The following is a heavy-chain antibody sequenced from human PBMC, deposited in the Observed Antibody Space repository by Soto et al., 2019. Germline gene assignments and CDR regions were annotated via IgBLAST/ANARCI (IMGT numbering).Heavy chain of an antibody. CDR1: GFTFSGSA. Sequence: EVQLVESGGGLVQPGGSLKLSCAASGFTFSGSAMHWVRQASGKGLEWVGRIRSKANSYATAYAASVKGRFTISRDDSKNTAYMQMNSRKTEDKAVYYCTRHGPTREGVVVAATRYYYYGMDVWGQGTTVTVSS. CDR2: IRSKANSYAT. V-gene: IGHV3-73*01. D-gene: IGHD2-15*01. J-gene: IGHJ6*02. CDR3: TRHGPTREGVVVAATRYYYYGMDV.